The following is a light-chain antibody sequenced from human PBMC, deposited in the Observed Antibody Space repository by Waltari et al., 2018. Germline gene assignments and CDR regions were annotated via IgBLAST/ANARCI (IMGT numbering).Light chain of an antibody. CDR3: CSYTGSYTYVV. Sequence: QSALTQPRSVSGSPGQSVTISCTGTSSDVGGYNHVSWYQQHPGKAPKLMIYDVNKRPAGVPDRFSGSKSGNTASRTISGLQAEDEADYSCCSYTGSYTYVVFGGGTKLTVL. J-gene: IGLJ2*01. CDR2: DVN. CDR1: SSDVGGYNH. V-gene: IGLV2-11*01.